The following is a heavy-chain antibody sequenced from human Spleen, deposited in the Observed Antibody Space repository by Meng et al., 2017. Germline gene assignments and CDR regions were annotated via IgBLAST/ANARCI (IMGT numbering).Heavy chain of an antibody. CDR3: ARARDCIGGRCYFYY. J-gene: IGHJ4*02. D-gene: IGHD2-15*01. V-gene: IGHV7-4-1*02. CDR2: IHTKTGNS. Sequence: GSDVRMLWGAVKLTVKVFETPFSNMCYHLVDQGHGQGLTWTGWIHTKTGNSTYAEGFKVRFVFSLDTSVTPAYLEISRLKPEDSGVYYCARARDCIGGRCYFYYWGQGTLVTVSS. CDR1: ETPFSNMC.